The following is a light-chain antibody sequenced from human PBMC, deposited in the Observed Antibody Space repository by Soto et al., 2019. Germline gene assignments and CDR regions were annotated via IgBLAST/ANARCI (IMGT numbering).Light chain of an antibody. CDR1: QSVSSY. J-gene: IGKJ3*01. Sequence: EIVLTQSPATLSLSPGERATLSCRARQSVSSYLAWYQQKPGQAPRLLIYDASNRATGLPARFSGSGSVTDFALPISSLEPEDFAVYYCQQRSNWPPFTFGPGTKVDIK. CDR3: QQRSNWPPFT. V-gene: IGKV3-11*01. CDR2: DAS.